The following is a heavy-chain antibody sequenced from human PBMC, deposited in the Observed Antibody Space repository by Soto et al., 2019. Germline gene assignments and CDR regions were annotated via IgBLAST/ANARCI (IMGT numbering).Heavy chain of an antibody. V-gene: IGHV1-46*01. J-gene: IGHJ6*02. Sequence: QVQLVQSGAEVKKPGASVKVSCKASGYTFTSNYMHWVRQAPGQGLEWMGIINPSGGSTSYAQKFQGSCPMTGDTSTIAVYMELNSLRSEDTAVYYCARVLYNWNDYYYYGMDVWGQGTTVTVSS. D-gene: IGHD1-1*01. CDR2: INPSGGST. CDR3: ARVLYNWNDYYYYGMDV. CDR1: GYTFTSNY.